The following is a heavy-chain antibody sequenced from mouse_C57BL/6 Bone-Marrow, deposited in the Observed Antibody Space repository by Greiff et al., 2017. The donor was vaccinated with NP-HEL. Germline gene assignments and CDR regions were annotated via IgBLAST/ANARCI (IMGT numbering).Heavy chain of an antibody. CDR3: ARKDLITRAMDY. CDR2: IYPGDGDT. D-gene: IGHD2-4*01. CDR1: GYAFSSSW. V-gene: IGHV1-82*01. Sequence: QVQLQQSGPELVKPGASVKISCKASGYAFSSSWMNWVKQGPGKGLEWIGRIYPGDGDTNYNGKFKGKATLTADKSSSTAYMQLSSLTSEDSAVYFCARKDLITRAMDYWGQGTSVTVSS. J-gene: IGHJ4*01.